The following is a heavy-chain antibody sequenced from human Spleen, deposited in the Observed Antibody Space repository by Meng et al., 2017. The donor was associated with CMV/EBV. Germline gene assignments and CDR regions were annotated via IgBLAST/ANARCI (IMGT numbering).Heavy chain of an antibody. V-gene: IGHV4-4*02. CDR3: ARDQQRITIFGVVRGGAFDI. CDR1: SSNW. J-gene: IGHJ3*02. Sequence: SSNWWSWVRQPPGKGLEWIGEIYHSGSTTYNPSLKSRVTISVDKSKNQFSLKLSSVTAADTAVYYCARDQQRITIFGVVRGGAFDIWGQGTMVTVSS. D-gene: IGHD3-3*01. CDR2: IYHSGST.